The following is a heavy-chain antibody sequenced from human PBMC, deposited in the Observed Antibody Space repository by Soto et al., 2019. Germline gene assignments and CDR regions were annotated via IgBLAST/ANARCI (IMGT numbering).Heavy chain of an antibody. J-gene: IGHJ6*02. CDR1: GFTFSSYA. V-gene: IGHV3-23*01. Sequence: EVRRLESGEGLVQPGGSLKLSCAASGFTFSSYAMSWVRQAPGKGLEWVSSIGGSGGNTYYADSVKGRFTISRDNSKNTLFLQMNRLRAEDTAEYYCARVVRYCDTPYGMDVWGHGTTVTVSS. CDR2: IGGSGGNT. D-gene: IGHD3-9*01. CDR3: ARVVRYCDTPYGMDV.